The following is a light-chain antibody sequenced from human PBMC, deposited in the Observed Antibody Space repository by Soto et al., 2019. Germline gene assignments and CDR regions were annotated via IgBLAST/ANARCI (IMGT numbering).Light chain of an antibody. V-gene: IGKV3-20*01. Sequence: EIVLTQSPGTLSLSPGERAALSCRASQRVSSSYLAWYQQKPGQAPRLLNYGASSRATDIPDRFSGSGSGTDFTLTISRLEPEDFAVYYCQQYGSSPLTFGGGTTVEIK. CDR1: QRVSSSY. J-gene: IGKJ4*01. CDR3: QQYGSSPLT. CDR2: GAS.